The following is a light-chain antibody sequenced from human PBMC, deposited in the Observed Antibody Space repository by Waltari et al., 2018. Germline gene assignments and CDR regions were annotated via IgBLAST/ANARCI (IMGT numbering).Light chain of an antibody. J-gene: IGKJ1*01. CDR1: QGVSTY. Sequence: AIRMTQSPSSLSASIGARVTISCRARQGVSTYLAWYQQKPGKAPSLLIHAASTLQSGVPSRFSGSGTGTDFTLTITCLQSEDFATYYCQQYHDYPWTFGQGTKVDI. V-gene: IGKV1-8*01. CDR2: AAS. CDR3: QQYHDYPWT.